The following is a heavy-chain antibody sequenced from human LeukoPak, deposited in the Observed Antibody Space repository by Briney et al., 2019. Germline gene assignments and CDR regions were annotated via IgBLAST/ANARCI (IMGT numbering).Heavy chain of an antibody. Sequence: PGGSLRLSCAASGFTFSDYYMSWIRQAPGKGLEWVSYISGSGSTIYYADSVKGRCTISRDNAKNSLYLQMNSLRAEDTAVYYCARDLDYGVYADYWGQGTLVTVSS. CDR3: ARDLDYGVYADY. CDR2: ISGSGSTI. V-gene: IGHV3-11*01. CDR1: GFTFSDYY. J-gene: IGHJ4*02. D-gene: IGHD4-17*01.